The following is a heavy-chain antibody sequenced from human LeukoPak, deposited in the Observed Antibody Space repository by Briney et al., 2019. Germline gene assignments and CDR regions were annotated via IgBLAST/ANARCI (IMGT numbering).Heavy chain of an antibody. CDR3: ASPLYSSGYDY. D-gene: IGHD3-22*01. Sequence: ASVKLSCKASGGTFSSYTISWVRQAPGQGLEWMGRIIPILGIANYAQKFQCRVTITADKSTSTAYMELSSLRSEDTAVYYCASPLYSSGYDYWGKGTLVTVSS. CDR2: IIPILGIA. V-gene: IGHV1-69*02. CDR1: GGTFSSYT. J-gene: IGHJ4*02.